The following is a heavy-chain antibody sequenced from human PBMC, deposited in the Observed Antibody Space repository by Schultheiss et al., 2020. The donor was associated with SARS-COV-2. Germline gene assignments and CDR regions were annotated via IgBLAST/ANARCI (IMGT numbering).Heavy chain of an antibody. V-gene: IGHV4-31*03. CDR2: IYYSGST. CDR3: ARRNDDSSGPAFDY. J-gene: IGHJ4*02. Sequence: SETLSLTCTVSGGSISSDSYYWSWIRQHPGKGLEWIGYIYYSGSTYYNPSLKSRVTISVDTSKNQFSLKLSSVTAADTAVYYCARRNDDSSGPAFDYWGQGTLVTVSS. D-gene: IGHD3-22*01. CDR1: GGSISSDSYY.